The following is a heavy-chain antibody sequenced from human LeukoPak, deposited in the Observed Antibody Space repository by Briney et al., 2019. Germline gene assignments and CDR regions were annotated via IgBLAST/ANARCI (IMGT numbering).Heavy chain of an antibody. V-gene: IGHV3-20*04. CDR1: GFTFDNYG. CDR2: VNWNGGST. CDR3: ASLKNSGWGNAFHF. J-gene: IGHJ3*01. D-gene: IGHD6-19*01. Sequence: GGSLRLSCAASGFTFDNYGMTWVRQVPGKGLEWVSGVNWNGGSTGYADSVKGRFTISRDNAKNSLYLQMNSLRAEDTAVYYCASLKNSGWGNAFHFWGQGTMVTVSS.